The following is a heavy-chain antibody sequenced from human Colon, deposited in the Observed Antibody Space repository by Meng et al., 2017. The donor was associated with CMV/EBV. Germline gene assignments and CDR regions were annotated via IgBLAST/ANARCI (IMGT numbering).Heavy chain of an antibody. D-gene: IGHD3-22*01. Sequence: QVPLGQLGAEVKKPGASVKGPFKASGYTFTGYYMHWVRQAPGQGLEWMGWINPNSGGTNYAQKFQGRVTMTRDTSISTAYMELSRLRSDDTAVYYCATVSSGYYLYFQHWGQGTLVTVSS. J-gene: IGHJ1*01. CDR1: GYTFTGYY. V-gene: IGHV1-2*02. CDR2: INPNSGGT. CDR3: ATVSSGYYLYFQH.